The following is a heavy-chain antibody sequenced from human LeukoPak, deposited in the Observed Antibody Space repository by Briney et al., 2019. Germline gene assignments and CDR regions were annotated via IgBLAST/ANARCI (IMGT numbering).Heavy chain of an antibody. Sequence: LETLSLTCTVSGGSISSSSYYWGWIRQPPGRGLEWIGCIFHSGSTNYNPSLKSRVTISLDTSKNQFSLKLSSVTAADTAVYYCARGESSGSSWFDPWGQGTLVTVSS. V-gene: IGHV4-61*05. J-gene: IGHJ5*02. CDR3: ARGESSGSSWFDP. D-gene: IGHD6-19*01. CDR2: IFHSGST. CDR1: GGSISSSSYY.